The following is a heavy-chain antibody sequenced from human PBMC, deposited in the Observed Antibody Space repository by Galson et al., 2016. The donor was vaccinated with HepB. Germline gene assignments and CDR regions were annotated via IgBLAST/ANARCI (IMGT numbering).Heavy chain of an antibody. V-gene: IGHV4-59*08. CDR1: GGPINTYY. CDR3: ARLGVGRPR. J-gene: IGHJ4*02. CDR2: VSHNGDT. Sequence: ETLSLTCTVSGGPINTYYWSWIRQPPGKGLEWIGYVSHNGDTNFNSSLESRVTISVDTSQNRFSLKLTSVTAADPAVYYCARLGVGRPRWGPGTLVTVSS. D-gene: IGHD1-26*01.